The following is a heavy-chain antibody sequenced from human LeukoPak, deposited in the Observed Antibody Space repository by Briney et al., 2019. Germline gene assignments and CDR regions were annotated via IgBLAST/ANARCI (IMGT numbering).Heavy chain of an antibody. D-gene: IGHD1-26*01. CDR3: AKKSGSYNFDY. J-gene: IGHJ4*02. CDR2: ISDRGDDT. CDR1: GLTFSSYA. Sequence: PGGSLRLSCTVSGLTFSSYAMSWVRQAPGKGLEWVSGISDRGDDTHYAASVKGRFTISRDNSKNTLYLQMNSLRAEDTAIYYCAKKSGSYNFDYWGQGTLVTVSS. V-gene: IGHV3-23*01.